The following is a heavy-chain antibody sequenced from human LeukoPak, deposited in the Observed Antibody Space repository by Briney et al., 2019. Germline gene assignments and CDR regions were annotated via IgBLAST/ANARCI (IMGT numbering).Heavy chain of an antibody. J-gene: IGHJ4*02. CDR2: FDPEDAEV. V-gene: IGHV1-24*01. CDR1: GNTLTDLS. CDR3: AAEGQWSLVHYFNS. D-gene: IGHD2-15*01. Sequence: ASVKVSCKVSGNTLTDLSIHWVRQAPEKGLDWMGGFDPEDAEVIYAEKFQGRVTMTEDPSTDTAYLELSSLRSEDTAVYYCAAEGQWSLVHYFNSWGQGTLVTVSS.